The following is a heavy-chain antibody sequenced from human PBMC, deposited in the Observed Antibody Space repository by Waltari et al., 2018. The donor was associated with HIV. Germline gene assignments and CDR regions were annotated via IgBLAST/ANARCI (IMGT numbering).Heavy chain of an antibody. CDR3: AEASDSSGLFDY. J-gene: IGHJ4*02. CDR1: GGTFSSYT. V-gene: IGHV1-69*02. CDR2: IIPILFIA. D-gene: IGHD3-22*01. Sequence: QVQLVQSGAEVKKPGSSVKVSCKASGGTFSSYTISWVRQAPGQGLEWMGRIIPILFIANYAQKFQGRVTITADKSTCTAYMELSSLISEDTAVYYFAEASDSSGLFDYWGQGTLFTVSS.